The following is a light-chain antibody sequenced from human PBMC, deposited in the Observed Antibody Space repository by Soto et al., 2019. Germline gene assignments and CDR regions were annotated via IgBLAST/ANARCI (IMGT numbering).Light chain of an antibody. Sequence: QSVLTQPPSASGTPGQRVTISCSGSNSNIGGNTVNWYQQLPGTAPKLLIYSDDQRPSGVPDRFSGSKSGTSGSLTISGLQSEDEADYYCAAWAASLNRVVFGGGTQLTVL. J-gene: IGLJ2*01. V-gene: IGLV1-44*01. CDR1: NSNIGGNT. CDR3: AAWAASLNRVV. CDR2: SDD.